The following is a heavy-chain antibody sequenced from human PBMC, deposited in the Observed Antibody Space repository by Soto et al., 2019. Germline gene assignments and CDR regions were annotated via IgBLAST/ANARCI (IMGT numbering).Heavy chain of an antibody. Sequence: SRPKLVNPTPALTLTCTFSGFSFTTDGVAVGWIRQTPGGALEWLTLIYYNDDRRFSPSLKTRLTITGDTSKNQVVLSLTNVDPGDTATYFCAHSDGGYEIIYFDFWGQGIPVTV. J-gene: IGHJ4*02. D-gene: IGHD5-12*01. CDR2: IYYNDDR. V-gene: IGHV2-5*01. CDR3: AHSDGGYEIIYFDF. CDR1: GFSFTTDGVA.